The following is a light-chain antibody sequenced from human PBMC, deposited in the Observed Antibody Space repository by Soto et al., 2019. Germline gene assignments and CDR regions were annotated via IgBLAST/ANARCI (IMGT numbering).Light chain of an antibody. CDR3: HQFGDSPQT. J-gene: IGKJ1*01. V-gene: IGKV3-20*01. CDR2: GTS. CDR1: QSLSVSY. Sequence: EIVLTQSPGTLSLSPGDRATLSCRASQSLSVSYIAWYQQRPGQAPRLLIYGTSTRDTGIPDRFSGSGSGTDFTLAISRLEPEDFAVYYCHQFGDSPQTFGQGTPVEI.